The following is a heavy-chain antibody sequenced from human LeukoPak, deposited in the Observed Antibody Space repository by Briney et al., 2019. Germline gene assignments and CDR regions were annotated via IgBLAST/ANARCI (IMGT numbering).Heavy chain of an antibody. CDR1: GFTFSSYS. CDR3: ARKYCSGSCYEDY. Sequence: PGGSLRLSCAASGFTFSSYSMNWVRQAPGKGLEWVSYISSSASTIYYADSVKGRFTISRDNARNSLYLQMNSLRAEDTAVYYCARKYCSGSCYEDYWGQGTLVTVSS. D-gene: IGHD2-2*01. J-gene: IGHJ4*02. V-gene: IGHV3-48*04. CDR2: ISSSASTI.